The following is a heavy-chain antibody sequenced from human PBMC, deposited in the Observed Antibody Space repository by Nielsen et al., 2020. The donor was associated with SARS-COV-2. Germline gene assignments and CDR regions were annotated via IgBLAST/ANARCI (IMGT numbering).Heavy chain of an antibody. CDR3: ARWSPGIAVAGNPGYYGMDV. J-gene: IGHJ6*02. D-gene: IGHD6-19*01. Sequence: GESLKISCKGSGYSFTSYWIGWVRQMPGKGLEWMGRIDPSDSYTNYSPSFQGHVTISADKSISTAYLQWSSLKASDTAMYYCARWSPGIAVAGNPGYYGMDVWGQGTTVTVSS. CDR2: IDPSDSYT. CDR1: GYSFTSYW. V-gene: IGHV5-10-1*01.